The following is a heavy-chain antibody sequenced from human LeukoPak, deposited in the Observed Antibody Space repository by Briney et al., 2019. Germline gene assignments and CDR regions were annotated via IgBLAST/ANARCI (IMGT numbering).Heavy chain of an antibody. V-gene: IGHV4-34*01. CDR1: SGSFRTYY. J-gene: IGHJ4*02. CDR2: INHSGST. CDR3: ARGGMYYDFWSGYRIFDY. D-gene: IGHD3-3*01. Sequence: PSETLSLTCTVSSGSFRTYYWSWIRQPPGKGLEWIGEINHSGSTNYNPSLKSRVTISVDTSKNQFSLKLSSVTAADTAVYYCARGGMYYDFWSGYRIFDYWGQGTLVTVSS.